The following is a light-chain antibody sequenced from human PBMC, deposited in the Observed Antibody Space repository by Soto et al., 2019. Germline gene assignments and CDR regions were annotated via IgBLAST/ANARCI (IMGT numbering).Light chain of an antibody. CDR2: KAS. V-gene: IGKV1-5*03. Sequence: DIQMTQSPSTLSASVGDRVTITCRASQSISSSLAWYQQKPGKAPKLLIYKASSLESGVPSRFSGSGSGTEFTLTISSLQPHDFATYYCQQYNSYSRTFGQGTKVEIK. CDR1: QSISSS. J-gene: IGKJ1*01. CDR3: QQYNSYSRT.